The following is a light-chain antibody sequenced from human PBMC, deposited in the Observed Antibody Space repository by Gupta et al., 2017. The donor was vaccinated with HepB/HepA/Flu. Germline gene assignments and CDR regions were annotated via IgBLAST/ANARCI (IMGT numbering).Light chain of an antibody. J-gene: IGLJ3*02. CDR2: VNSDGSH. CDR1: SGHSSYA. CDR3: QTWGTGIQL. Sequence: QLVLTPSPSASASLGASVKLTFTLDSGHSSYAIAWHQQQPEKGPRYLMKVNSDGSHSKGDGIPDRFAGSSSGAERYLTVSSLQSEDEAYYYCQTWGTGIQLFGGGTKLTVL. V-gene: IGLV4-69*02.